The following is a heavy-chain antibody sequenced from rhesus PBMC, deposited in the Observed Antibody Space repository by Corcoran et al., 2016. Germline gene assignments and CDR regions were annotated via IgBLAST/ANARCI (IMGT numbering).Heavy chain of an antibody. J-gene: IGHJ5-1*01. V-gene: IGHV4-173*01. CDR1: GGSISSNY. Sequence: QLQLQESGPGLVKPSETLSLTCAVSGGSISSNYWSWIRQPPGKGLEWIGRISGRGGSPAYNPSLKSRVTISTDTSKNQFSLKLGSVTGADPAVYYCARVTTVAANRFDVWGPGVLVTVSS. CDR3: ARVTTVAANRFDV. CDR2: ISGRGGSP. D-gene: IGHD4-29*01.